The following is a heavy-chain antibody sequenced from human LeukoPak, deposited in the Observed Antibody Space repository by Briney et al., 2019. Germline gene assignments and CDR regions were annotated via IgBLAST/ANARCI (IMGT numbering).Heavy chain of an antibody. CDR3: ARGRYYYYGSGSYWWYYGMDV. V-gene: IGHV4-34*01. J-gene: IGHJ6*02. D-gene: IGHD3-10*01. CDR2: SNHSGST. Sequence: SETLSLTCGVYGVSFSGYYWSWIRQPPGKGLEWIGESNHSGSTNYNPSLKSRVTISVDTSKNQFSLKLSSVTAADTAVYYCARGRYYYYGSGSYWWYYGMDVWGQGTTVTVSS. CDR1: GVSFSGYY.